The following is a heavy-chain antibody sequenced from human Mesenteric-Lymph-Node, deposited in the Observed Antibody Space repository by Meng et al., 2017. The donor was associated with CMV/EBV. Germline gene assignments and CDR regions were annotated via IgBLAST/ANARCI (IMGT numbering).Heavy chain of an antibody. Sequence: ASVKVSCKASGYTFTSYYMHWVRQAPGQGLEWMGIINPSGGSTSYAQKFQGRVTMTRDTSTSTVYMELSSLRSEDTAVYYCARDSGSSPPYYYYGMDVWGQGTTVTVSS. CDR2: INPSGGST. CDR1: GYTFTSYY. J-gene: IGHJ6*02. V-gene: IGHV1-46*01. D-gene: IGHD3-10*01. CDR3: ARDSGSSPPYYYYGMDV.